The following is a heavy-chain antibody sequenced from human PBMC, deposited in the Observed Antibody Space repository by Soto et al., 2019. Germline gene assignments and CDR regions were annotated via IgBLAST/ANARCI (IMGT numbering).Heavy chain of an antibody. CDR2: IYSGGST. J-gene: IGHJ6*02. V-gene: IGHV3-53*01. Sequence: GGSLRLSCAASGFTVSSNYVSWVRQAPGKGLEWVSVIYSGGSTYYADSVKGRFTISRDNSKNTLYLQMNSLRAEDTAVYYCARDSIAAGYGMDVWGQGTTVTVSS. CDR3: ARDSIAAGYGMDV. CDR1: GFTVSSNY. D-gene: IGHD6-13*01.